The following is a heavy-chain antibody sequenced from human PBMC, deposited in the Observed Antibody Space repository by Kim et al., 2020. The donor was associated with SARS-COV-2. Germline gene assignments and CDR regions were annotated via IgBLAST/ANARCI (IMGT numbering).Heavy chain of an antibody. CDR3: AREFLYCSGGRCSDQRLQV. CDR1: GSTISSYW. Sequence: GGSLRLSCAASGSTISSYWMHWVRQAPGKGLMWVSGINRDGSSTEYADSVKGRFTISRDNANNTLDLQMNTLRAEDTAFYYCAREFLYCSGGRCSDQRLQVWGQGTLVTVSS. D-gene: IGHD2-15*01. CDR2: INRDGSST. J-gene: IGHJ4*02. V-gene: IGHV3-74*01.